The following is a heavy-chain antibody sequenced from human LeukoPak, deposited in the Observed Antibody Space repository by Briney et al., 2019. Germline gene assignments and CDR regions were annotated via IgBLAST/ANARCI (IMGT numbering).Heavy chain of an antibody. CDR2: IDAGGGDT. V-gene: IGHV3-23*01. CDR3: GRPTKYWLVRGNGVDV. CDR1: GFSFSSYA. Sequence: GASLRLSCAASGFSFSSYAMTWVRRAPGKGLEWVSSIDAGGGDTYHSDSVKGRFTISRDNSMNTLYLQMNSVRADDTAVYYCGRPTKYWLVRGNGVDVWGQGTTVTVSS. J-gene: IGHJ6*02. D-gene: IGHD6-19*01.